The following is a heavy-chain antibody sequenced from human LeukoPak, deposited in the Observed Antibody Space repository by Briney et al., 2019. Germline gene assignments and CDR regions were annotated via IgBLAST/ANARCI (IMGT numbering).Heavy chain of an antibody. V-gene: IGHV6-1*01. CDR1: GDSVSSNSAS. Sequence: SQTLSLTCAISGDSVSSNSASWNWIRQSPSRGPEWLGRTYYRSKWYYDYTLSVKSRIIINPDTSKNQFSLHLNSVTPEDTAVYYCARESDRIGFDFDYWGQGTLVTVSS. J-gene: IGHJ4*02. CDR3: ARESDRIGFDFDY. D-gene: IGHD6-19*01. CDR2: TYYRSKWYY.